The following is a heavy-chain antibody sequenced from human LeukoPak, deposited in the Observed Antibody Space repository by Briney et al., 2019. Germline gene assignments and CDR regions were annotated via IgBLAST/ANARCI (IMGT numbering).Heavy chain of an antibody. J-gene: IGHJ4*02. D-gene: IGHD3-22*01. CDR2: IRYDGSNK. CDR3: ARAYSSGYYFDY. V-gene: IGHV3-30*02. Sequence: PGGSLRLSCAASGFTFSSYGMHWVRQAPGKGLEWVAFIRYDGSNKYYADSVKGRFTISRDNSKNTLYLQMNSLRAEDTAVYYCARAYSSGYYFDYWGQGTLVTVSS. CDR1: GFTFSSYG.